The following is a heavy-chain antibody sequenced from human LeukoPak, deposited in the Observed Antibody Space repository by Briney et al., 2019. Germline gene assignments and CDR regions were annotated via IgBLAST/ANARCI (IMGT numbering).Heavy chain of an antibody. J-gene: IGHJ3*02. CDR1: GYSISSGYY. Sequence: SETLSLTCSVSGYSISSGYYWGWIRQPPGKGLEWIGSIYYSGSTYYNPSLKSRVTISVDTSKNQFSLKLSSVTAADTAVYYCARPKAGYSYGYLNRAFDIWGQGTTVTVSS. CDR3: ARPKAGYSYGYLNRAFDI. D-gene: IGHD5-18*01. V-gene: IGHV4-38-2*02. CDR2: IYYSGST.